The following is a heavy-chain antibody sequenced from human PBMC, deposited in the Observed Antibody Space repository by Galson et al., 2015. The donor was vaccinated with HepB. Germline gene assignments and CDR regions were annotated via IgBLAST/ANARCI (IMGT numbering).Heavy chain of an antibody. CDR3: AKVAILGVTPHYFDY. D-gene: IGHD2-21*02. CDR2: IGGSGGST. CDR1: GFIFTRYA. V-gene: IGHV3-23*01. J-gene: IGHJ4*02. Sequence: LRLSCAASGFIFTRYAISWVRQAPGKGLEWVSSIGGSGGSTYYADSVKGRFTFSRDNSKNTVYLQMNSLRVEDTAVYYCAKVAILGVTPHYFDYWGQGTRVTVSS.